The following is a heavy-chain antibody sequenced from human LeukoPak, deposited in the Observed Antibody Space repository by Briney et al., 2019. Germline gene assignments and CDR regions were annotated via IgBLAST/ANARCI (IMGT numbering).Heavy chain of an antibody. CDR1: GGSISSYY. CDR2: IYYSGST. Sequence: SETLSLTCTVSGGSISSYYWSWIRQPPGKGLEWIGYIYYSGSTNYNPSLKSRVTISVDTSKNQFPLKLSSVTAADTAVYYCARGEGSHFDYWGQGTLVTVSS. D-gene: IGHD2-15*01. V-gene: IGHV4-59*01. J-gene: IGHJ4*02. CDR3: ARGEGSHFDY.